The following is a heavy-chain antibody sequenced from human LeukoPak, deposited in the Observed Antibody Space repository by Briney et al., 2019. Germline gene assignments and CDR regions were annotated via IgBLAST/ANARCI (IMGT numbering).Heavy chain of an antibody. CDR2: MNPNSGNT. J-gene: IGHJ5*02. CDR1: GYTFTSYD. D-gene: IGHD6-19*01. Sequence: ASVKVSCKASGYTFTSYDINWVRQATAQGLEWMGWMNPNSGNTGYAQKFQGRVTMTRNNSISTAYIELSSLRSEDTSVYYCARSLGIAVAGTKRWFDPWGQGTLVTVSS. CDR3: ARSLGIAVAGTKRWFDP. V-gene: IGHV1-8*01.